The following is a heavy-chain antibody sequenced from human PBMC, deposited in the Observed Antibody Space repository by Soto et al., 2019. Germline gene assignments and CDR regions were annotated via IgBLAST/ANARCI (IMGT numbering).Heavy chain of an antibody. V-gene: IGHV3-23*01. CDR2: ISGSGGST. CDR1: GFTFSSYA. CDR3: ASRSSGWYFDY. Sequence: GGSLRLSCAASGFTFSSYAMNWVRQAPGKGLEWVSVISGSGGSTYYADSVKGRFTISRDNSKNTLYLQMNSLRADDTAVYYCASRSSGWYFDYWGQGTLVTVAS. D-gene: IGHD6-19*01. J-gene: IGHJ4*02.